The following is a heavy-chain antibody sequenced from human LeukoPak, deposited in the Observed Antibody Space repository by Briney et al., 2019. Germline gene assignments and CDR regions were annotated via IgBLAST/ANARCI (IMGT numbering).Heavy chain of an antibody. V-gene: IGHV3-20*04. CDR2: INWNGGST. Sequence: GGSLRLPCAASGFTFDDYGMSWVRQAPGKGLEWVSGINWNGGSTGYTDSVKGRFTISRDNAKNSLYLQMNSLRAEDTAVYYCASSYGSGSVNWGQGTLVTVSS. CDR1: GFTFDDYG. CDR3: ASSYGSGSVN. D-gene: IGHD3-10*01. J-gene: IGHJ4*02.